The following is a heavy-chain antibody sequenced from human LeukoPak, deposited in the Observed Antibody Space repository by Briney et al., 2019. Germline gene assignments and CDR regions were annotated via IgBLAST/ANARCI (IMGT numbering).Heavy chain of an antibody. Sequence: GWSLRLSCAASGFTFNNYGMQWVRQTPDKGLEWVTVISCDGGSQYYADSVNGRFTVSRDDSKNTLFLQMNSLRAEDTAVYYCAKEANHCSSRHYDYWGQGILVTVSS. CDR3: AKEANHCSSRHYDY. D-gene: IGHD1-14*01. V-gene: IGHV3-30*18. J-gene: IGHJ4*02. CDR1: GFTFNNYG. CDR2: ISCDGGSQ.